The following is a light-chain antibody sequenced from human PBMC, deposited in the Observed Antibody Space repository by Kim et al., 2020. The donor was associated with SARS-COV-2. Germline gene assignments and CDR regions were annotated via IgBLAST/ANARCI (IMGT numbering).Light chain of an antibody. Sequence: PGETAALSCRARQYIGDLLAWYQQRPGQAPRLLICDASNRAPGIPARVSGSGSGTDFTLTIRSREPEDLGVYYCQQRRDWPLTFGGGTKVDIK. CDR2: DAS. CDR1: QYIGDL. CDR3: QQRRDWPLT. J-gene: IGKJ4*01. V-gene: IGKV3-11*01.